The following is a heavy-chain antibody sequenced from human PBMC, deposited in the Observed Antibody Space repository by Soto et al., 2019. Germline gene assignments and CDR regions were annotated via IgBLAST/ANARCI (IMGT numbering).Heavy chain of an antibody. D-gene: IGHD2-15*01. CDR2: IYYSGST. Sequence: SETLSLTCTVSGGSISSSSYYWGWIRQPPGKGLEWIGSIYYSGSTYYNPSLKGRVTISVDTSKNQFSLKLSSVTAADTAVYYCARSPLGYCSGGSCFTPYYFEYWGQGTLVTGSS. CDR1: GGSISSSSYY. J-gene: IGHJ4*02. V-gene: IGHV4-39*01. CDR3: ARSPLGYCSGGSCFTPYYFEY.